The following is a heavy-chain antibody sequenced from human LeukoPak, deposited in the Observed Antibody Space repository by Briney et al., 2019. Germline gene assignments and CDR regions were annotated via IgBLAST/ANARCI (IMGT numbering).Heavy chain of an antibody. CDR1: GGSFSGYY. CDR2: INHSGST. D-gene: IGHD3-16*01. V-gene: IGHV4-34*01. J-gene: IGHJ4*02. Sequence: SETLSLTCAVYGGSFSGYYWSWIRQPPGKGLEWIGEINHSGSTNYNPSLKSRVIISVDTSKNQFSLKLSSVTAADTAVYYCARVGFDYWGQGTLVTVSS. CDR3: ARVGFDY.